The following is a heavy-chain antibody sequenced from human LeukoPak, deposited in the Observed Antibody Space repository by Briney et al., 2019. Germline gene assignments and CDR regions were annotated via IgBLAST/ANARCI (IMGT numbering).Heavy chain of an antibody. CDR1: GDSISSGDHY. Sequence: SQTLSLTCTVSGDSISSGDHYWSWIRQPPGTGLEWIGYIHYSGSTYYNPSVKSRVIISVAMSKNQFSLSLDSLTAADSAVYYCARAAADTNSWNYFDYWGQGTLVTVSS. D-gene: IGHD1-26*01. CDR2: IHYSGST. V-gene: IGHV4-30-4*01. J-gene: IGHJ4*02. CDR3: ARAAADTNSWNYFDY.